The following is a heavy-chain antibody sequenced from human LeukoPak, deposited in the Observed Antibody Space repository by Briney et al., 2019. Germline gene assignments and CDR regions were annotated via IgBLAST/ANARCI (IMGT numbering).Heavy chain of an antibody. D-gene: IGHD3-22*01. CDR1: GFTFSGSA. Sequence: VGSLRLSCAASGFTFSGSAMHWVRQASGKGLEWVGRIRSKANSYATPYAASVKGRFTISRDDSKNTAYLQMNSLKTEDTAVYYCTRWNRDSSGYNWFDPWGQGTLVTVSS. CDR2: IRSKANSYAT. CDR3: TRWNRDSSGYNWFDP. J-gene: IGHJ5*02. V-gene: IGHV3-73*01.